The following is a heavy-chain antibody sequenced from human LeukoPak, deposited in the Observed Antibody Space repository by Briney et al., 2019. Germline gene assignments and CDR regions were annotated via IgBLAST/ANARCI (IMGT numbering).Heavy chain of an antibody. CDR1: GGSISSSSYY. Sequence: PSETLSLTCTVSGGSISSSSYYWGWIRQPPGKGLEWIGSIYYSGSTYCNPSLKSRVTISVDTSKNQFSLKLSSVTAADTAVYYCARQNSLIAVAGYFDYWGQGTLVTVSS. CDR2: IYYSGST. J-gene: IGHJ4*02. V-gene: IGHV4-39*01. D-gene: IGHD6-19*01. CDR3: ARQNSLIAVAGYFDY.